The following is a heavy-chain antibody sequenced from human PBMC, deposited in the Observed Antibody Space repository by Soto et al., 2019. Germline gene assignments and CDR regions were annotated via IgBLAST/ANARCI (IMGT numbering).Heavy chain of an antibody. D-gene: IGHD2-8*01. J-gene: IGHJ6*02. CDR2: IGDSDGST. V-gene: IGHV3-23*01. CDR1: GFTFSIYA. CDR3: ARVEKGVPTYYYSGLDV. Sequence: GGSLRLSCAASGFTFSIYAMSWVRQAPGKGLEWVSGIGDSDGSTYYTGSVKGRFTISRDNAKASLYLQMNSLRDEDTAVYYCARVEKGVPTYYYSGLDVWGQGTTVTVSS.